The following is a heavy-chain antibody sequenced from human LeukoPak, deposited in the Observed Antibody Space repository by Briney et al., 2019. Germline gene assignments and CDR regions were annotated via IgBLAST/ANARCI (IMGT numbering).Heavy chain of an antibody. Sequence: ASVKVSCKASGYTFTGYYMHWVRQAPGQGLEWMGWINPNSGGTNYVQKFQGRVTMTRDTSISTAYMELSRLRSDDTAVYYCARRCSSTAFDIWGQGTMVTVSS. J-gene: IGHJ3*02. CDR1: GYTFTGYY. V-gene: IGHV1-2*02. CDR2: INPNSGGT. CDR3: ARRCSSTAFDI. D-gene: IGHD2-2*01.